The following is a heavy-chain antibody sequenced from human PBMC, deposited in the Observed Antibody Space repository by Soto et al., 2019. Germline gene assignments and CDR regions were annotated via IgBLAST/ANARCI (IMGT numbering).Heavy chain of an antibody. J-gene: IGHJ5*02. CDR2: INPNSGDT. CDR1: GYTFTGYY. D-gene: IGHD2-15*01. V-gene: IGHV1-2*02. CDR3: ARGIVVRGQGWFDP. Sequence: ASVKVSCKASGYTFTGYYIHWVRQAPGQGLEWMGWINPNSGDTNLAQKFQGRVTMTRDTSISTTYMELSRLASDDTAAYFCARGIVVRGQGWFDPWGHGTLVTVSS.